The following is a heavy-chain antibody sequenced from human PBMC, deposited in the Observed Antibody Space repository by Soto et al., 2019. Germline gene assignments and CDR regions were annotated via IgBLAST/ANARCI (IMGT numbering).Heavy chain of an antibody. J-gene: IGHJ6*04. D-gene: IGHD2-15*01. Sequence: GGSLRLSCAASGFTFSSYAMSWVRQAPGKGLEWVSAISGSGGSTYYADSVKGRFTISRDNSKNTLYLQMNSLRAEATAVYYFAKDLPQDIVVVVAAPEGPVDVWGKGTTVTVSS. CDR1: GFTFSSYA. V-gene: IGHV3-23*01. CDR2: ISGSGGST. CDR3: AKDLPQDIVVVVAAPEGPVDV.